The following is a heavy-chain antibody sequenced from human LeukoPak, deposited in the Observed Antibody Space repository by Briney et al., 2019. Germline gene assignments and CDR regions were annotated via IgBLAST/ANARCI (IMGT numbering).Heavy chain of an antibody. D-gene: IGHD3-10*01. CDR1: GFTFSSYW. Sequence: GGSLRLSCAASGFTFSSYWMSRVRQAPGKGLEWVANIKQDGSEKYYVDSVKGRFTISRDNAKNSLYLQMNSLRAEDTAVYYCAKDRNYGSGSIFDYWGQGTLVTVSS. J-gene: IGHJ4*02. CDR2: IKQDGSEK. V-gene: IGHV3-7*01. CDR3: AKDRNYGSGSIFDY.